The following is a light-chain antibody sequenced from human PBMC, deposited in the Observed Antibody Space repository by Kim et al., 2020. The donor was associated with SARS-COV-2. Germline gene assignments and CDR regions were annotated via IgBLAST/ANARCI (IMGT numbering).Light chain of an antibody. CDR1: QSISTY. J-gene: IGKJ4*01. CDR2: DAS. CDR3: QQRRDWSLT. V-gene: IGKV3-11*01. Sequence: EIVLTQSPATLSLSPGERVTLSCRASQSISTYLAWYQQKPGQAPRLLIYDASNRATGIPARFSGSGSEADFALTISSLEPEDFAVYYCQQRRDWSLTFGGGTKVEIK.